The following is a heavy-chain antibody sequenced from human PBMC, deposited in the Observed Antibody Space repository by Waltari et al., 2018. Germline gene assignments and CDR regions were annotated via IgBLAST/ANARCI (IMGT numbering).Heavy chain of an antibody. CDR2: IYYSEST. CDR3: AGYTVTRDDAFDI. D-gene: IGHD4-17*01. V-gene: IGHV4-39*07. Sequence: QLQLQESGPGLVKPSETLSLTCTVSGGSISSSLYYWGWIRQPPGKGLEWIGSIYYSESTYYNPSLKSRVTISVDTSKNQFSLKLSSVTAADTAVYYCAGYTVTRDDAFDIWGQGTMVTVSS. J-gene: IGHJ3*02. CDR1: GGSISSSLYY.